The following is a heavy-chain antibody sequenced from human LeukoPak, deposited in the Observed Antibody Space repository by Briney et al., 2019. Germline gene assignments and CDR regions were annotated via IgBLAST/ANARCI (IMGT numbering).Heavy chain of an antibody. Sequence: GGSLRLSCAASGFTFCSYWMRGGRPTPGKGLERGANIKQDGGEENYVDSVKGRCTISRNNAKNTLFLEMNSLRAEDTAVYYCARGAWWSYFWGQGTLVTVSS. CDR2: IKQDGGEE. V-gene: IGHV3-7*05. CDR3: ARGAWWSYF. D-gene: IGHD2-8*02. CDR1: GFTFCSYW. J-gene: IGHJ4*02.